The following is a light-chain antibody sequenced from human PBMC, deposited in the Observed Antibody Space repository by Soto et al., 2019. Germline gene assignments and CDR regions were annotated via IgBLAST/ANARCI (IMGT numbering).Light chain of an antibody. Sequence: EIVLTQSPATLSLSPGKRTTLSCRASQSVSSYLAWYQQKPGQAPMLLIYDASNRATGIPARFSGSGSGTDFTLTISSLEPEDFAVYYCQQRSNWPITFGQGTRLEIK. CDR3: QQRSNWPIT. CDR2: DAS. CDR1: QSVSSY. J-gene: IGKJ5*01. V-gene: IGKV3-11*01.